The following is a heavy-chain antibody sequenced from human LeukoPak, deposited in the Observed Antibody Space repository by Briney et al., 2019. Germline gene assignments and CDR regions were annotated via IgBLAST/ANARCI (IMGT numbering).Heavy chain of an antibody. V-gene: IGHV3-30*02. CDR2: IRYDGSNK. J-gene: IGHJ4*02. CDR3: AKDRATAMVTLYYFDY. Sequence: PGGSLRPSCAASGFTFSSYGMHWVRQAPGKGLEWVAFIRYDGSNKYYADSVKGRFTISRDNSKNTLYLQMNSLRAEDTAVYYCAKDRATAMVTLYYFDYWGQGTLVTVSS. CDR1: GFTFSSYG. D-gene: IGHD5-18*01.